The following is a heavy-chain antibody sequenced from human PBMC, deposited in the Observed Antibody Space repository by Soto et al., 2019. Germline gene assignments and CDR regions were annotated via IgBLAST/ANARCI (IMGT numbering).Heavy chain of an antibody. CDR2: MNPNSGNT. D-gene: IGHD1-26*01. V-gene: IGHV1-8*01. CDR1: GYTFTSYD. Sequence: ASVKVSCKASGYTFTSYDINWVRQATGQGLEWMGWMNPNSGNTGYAQKFQGRVTMTRNTSISTAYMELSSLRSEDTAVYYCARGLGRELTFDHWGQGTLVTVSS. CDR3: ARGLGRELTFDH. J-gene: IGHJ4*02.